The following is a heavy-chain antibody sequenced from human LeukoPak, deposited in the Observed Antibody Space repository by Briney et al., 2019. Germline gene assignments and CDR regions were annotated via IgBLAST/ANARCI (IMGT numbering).Heavy chain of an antibody. V-gene: IGHV1-18*01. Sequence: ASVKASCKASGYTFTSYGVSWVRQAPGQGLEWMGWISTYNDNTNNLQKVQDRVTMTTDTSTSTAYMELRSLTSDDTAVYYCARVRLVSSSSWYASFDYWGQGTLVTVSS. D-gene: IGHD6-13*01. CDR1: GYTFTSYG. CDR3: ARVRLVSSSSWYASFDY. J-gene: IGHJ4*02. CDR2: ISTYNDNT.